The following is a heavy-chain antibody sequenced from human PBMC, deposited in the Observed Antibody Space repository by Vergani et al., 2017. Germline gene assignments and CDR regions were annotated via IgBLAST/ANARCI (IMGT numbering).Heavy chain of an antibody. Sequence: QVQLVQSGAEVKKPGSSVKVSCKASGGTFSSYTISWVRQAPGQGLEWMGRIIPILGIANYAQKFQGRVTITADKSTSTAYMELSSLRSEDTAVYYCAADGMVRGVIIDGMDVWGQGTTVTVSS. D-gene: IGHD3-10*01. CDR2: IIPILGIA. CDR3: AADGMVRGVIIDGMDV. CDR1: GGTFSSYT. J-gene: IGHJ6*02. V-gene: IGHV1-69*02.